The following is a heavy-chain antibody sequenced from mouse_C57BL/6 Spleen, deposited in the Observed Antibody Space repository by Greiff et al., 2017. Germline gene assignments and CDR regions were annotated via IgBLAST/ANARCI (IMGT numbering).Heavy chain of an antibody. CDR3: ARERIYHPEFAY. Sequence: VQLQQSGPELVKPGASVTMSCKASGYTFTDYNMHWVKQSHGKNLEWIGYINPNNGGTSYNQKFKGKATLTVNKSSSTAYMELRSLTSEDSAVYYCARERIYHPEFAYWGQGTTLTVSA. CDR1: GYTFTDYN. V-gene: IGHV1-22*01. CDR2: INPNNGGT. D-gene: IGHD1-1*01. J-gene: IGHJ2*01.